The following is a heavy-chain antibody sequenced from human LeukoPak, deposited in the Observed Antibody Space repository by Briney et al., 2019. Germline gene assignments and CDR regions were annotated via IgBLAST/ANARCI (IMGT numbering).Heavy chain of an antibody. D-gene: IGHD6-13*01. V-gene: IGHV4-59*01. CDR2: IYSSGTT. Sequence: SETLSLTCTVSGDSISTSYWSWIRQPPGKGLEWIGHIYSSGTTKYNPSLSGRVTISVDTSKNQLYLQLTAVTAADTAVYYCARDRQPSWYRGLDVWGQGTTVTVSS. J-gene: IGHJ6*02. CDR3: ARDRQPSWYRGLDV. CDR1: GDSISTSY.